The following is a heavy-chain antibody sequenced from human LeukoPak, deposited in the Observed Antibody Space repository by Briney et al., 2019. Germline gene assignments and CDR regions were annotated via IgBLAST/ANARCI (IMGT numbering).Heavy chain of an antibody. CDR1: GFTFDDYG. J-gene: IGHJ4*02. CDR3: ARDLPYYYDSSGYQRGYYFDY. V-gene: IGHV3-20*04. Sequence: GGSLRLSCAASGFTFDDYGMSWVRQGPGKGLEWVSGINWNGGNTGYVDSVKGRFTISRDNAKNSLYLQMNSLRAEDTAVYYCARDLPYYYDSSGYQRGYYFDYWGQGTLVTVSS. D-gene: IGHD3-22*01. CDR2: INWNGGNT.